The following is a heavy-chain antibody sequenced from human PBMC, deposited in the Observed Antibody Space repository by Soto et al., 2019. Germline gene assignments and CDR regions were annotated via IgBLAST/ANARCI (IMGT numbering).Heavy chain of an antibody. D-gene: IGHD3-10*01. Sequence: ASVKVSCKASGYTFTGYYMHGVRQAPGQGLEWMGWINPNSGGTNYAQKFQGRVTMTRDTSISTVYMELSRLRSDDTAVYYCARPGFGELYQEAFDYWGRGTLVTVSS. CDR1: GYTFTGYY. CDR3: ARPGFGELYQEAFDY. V-gene: IGHV1-2*02. CDR2: INPNSGGT. J-gene: IGHJ4*02.